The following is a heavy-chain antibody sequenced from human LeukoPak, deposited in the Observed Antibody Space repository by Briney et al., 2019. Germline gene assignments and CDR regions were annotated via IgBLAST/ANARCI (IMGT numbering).Heavy chain of an antibody. J-gene: IGHJ3*02. CDR3: ASNGEDDAFDI. V-gene: IGHV1-2*02. CDR2: INPNSGGT. D-gene: IGHD3-10*01. CDR1: GYTFTGYY. Sequence: ASVKVSCKASGYTFTGYYMHWVRQAPGQGLEWMGWINPNSGGTSYAQKFQGRVTMTRDTSISTAYMELSRLRSDDTAVYYCASNGEDDAFDIWGQGTMVTVSS.